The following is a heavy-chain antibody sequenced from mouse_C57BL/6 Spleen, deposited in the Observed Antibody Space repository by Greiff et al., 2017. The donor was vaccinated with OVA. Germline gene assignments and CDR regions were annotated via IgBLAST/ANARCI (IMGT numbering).Heavy chain of an antibody. CDR3: ARENSNPYAMDY. D-gene: IGHD2-5*01. CDR2: INYDGSST. Sequence: EVKLVESEGGLVQPGSSMKLSCTASGFTFSDYYMAWVRQVPEKGLEWVANINYDGSSTYYLDSLKSRFIISRDNAKNILYLQMSSLKSEDTATYYCARENSNPYAMDYWGQGTSVTVSS. J-gene: IGHJ4*01. CDR1: GFTFSDYY. V-gene: IGHV5-16*01.